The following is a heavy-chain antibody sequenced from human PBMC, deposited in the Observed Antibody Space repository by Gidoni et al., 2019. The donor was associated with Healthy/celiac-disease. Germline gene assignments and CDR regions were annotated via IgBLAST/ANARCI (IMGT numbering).Heavy chain of an antibody. D-gene: IGHD4-17*01. CDR3: ARYLGEDMTTVTTGYFDY. CDR1: GFTFSDYD. J-gene: IGHJ4*02. V-gene: IGHV3-11*06. CDR2: ISSSSSYT. Sequence: QVQLVESGGGWVKPGGSLRLSCAASGFTFSDYDMSWIRQAPGKGLEWVSYISSSSSYTNYADSVKGRFTISRDNAKNSLYLQMNSLRAEDTAVYYCARYLGEDMTTVTTGYFDYWGQGTLVTVSS.